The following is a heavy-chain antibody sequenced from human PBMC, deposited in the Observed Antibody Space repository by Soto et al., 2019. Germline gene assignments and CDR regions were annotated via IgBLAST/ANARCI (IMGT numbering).Heavy chain of an antibody. CDR3: ARDPSSPVHYYYYGMDV. CDR1: GFTFSNYW. D-gene: IGHD6-13*01. J-gene: IGHJ6*02. Sequence: GGSLRLSCAASGFTFSNYWMHWVRQAPGKGLVWVSGINSDGSSTNFADSVKGRFTISRDNAKNSLYLQMNSLRAEDTAVYYCARDPSSPVHYYYYGMDVWGQGTTVTVSS. V-gene: IGHV3-74*01. CDR2: INSDGSST.